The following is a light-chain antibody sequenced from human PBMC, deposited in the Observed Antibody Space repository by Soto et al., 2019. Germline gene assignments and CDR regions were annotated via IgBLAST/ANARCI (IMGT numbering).Light chain of an antibody. V-gene: IGLV1-40*01. CDR2: GNS. CDR1: SSNIGAGYD. CDR3: QSYDSSLSGSNYV. J-gene: IGLJ1*01. Sequence: QSVLTQPPSVSGAPGQRVTISCTGSSSNIGAGYDVHWYQQLPGTPPKLLIYGNSNRPSGVPDRFSGSKSGTSASLAITGLQAEDEADYYCQSYDSSLSGSNYVFGTGTKVTVL.